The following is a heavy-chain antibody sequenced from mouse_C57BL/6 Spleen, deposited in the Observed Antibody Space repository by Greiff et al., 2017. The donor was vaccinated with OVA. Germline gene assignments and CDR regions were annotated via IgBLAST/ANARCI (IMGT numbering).Heavy chain of an antibody. CDR2: IYPGDGDT. Sequence: QVHVKQSGAELVKPGASVKISCKASGYAFSSYWMNWVKQRPGKGLEWIGQIYPGDGDTNYNGKFKGKATLTADKSSSTAYMQLSSLTSEDSAVYFCARGGGNYLFAYWGQGTLVTVSA. J-gene: IGHJ3*01. CDR1: GYAFSSYW. CDR3: ARGGGNYLFAY. V-gene: IGHV1-80*01. D-gene: IGHD2-1*01.